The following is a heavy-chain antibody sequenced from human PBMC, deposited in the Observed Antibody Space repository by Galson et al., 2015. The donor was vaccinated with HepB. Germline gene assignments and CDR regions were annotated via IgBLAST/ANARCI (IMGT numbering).Heavy chain of an antibody. D-gene: IGHD3-22*01. J-gene: IGHJ3*02. CDR2: ISAYNGNT. CDR1: GYTFTSYG. Sequence: SVKVSCKASGYTFTSYGISWVRQAPGQGLEWMGWISAYNGNTNYAQKLQGRVTMTTDTSTSTAYMELRSLRSDDTAVYYCARVGMTRYYYDSSGYYPSDAFDIWGQGTMVTVSS. V-gene: IGHV1-18*04. CDR3: ARVGMTRYYYDSSGYYPSDAFDI.